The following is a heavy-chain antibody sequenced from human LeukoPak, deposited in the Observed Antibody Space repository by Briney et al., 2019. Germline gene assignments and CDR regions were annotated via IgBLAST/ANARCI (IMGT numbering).Heavy chain of an antibody. CDR2: IYYSGST. J-gene: IGHJ5*02. V-gene: IGHV4-39*01. CDR1: GGSISSSRYY. D-gene: IGHD6-13*01. CDR3: ARLIAAVTGWFDP. Sequence: SEPLSLTCTVSGGSISSSRYYWGWIRQPPGKGLEWIGSIYYSGSTYYNPSLKSRVTISIDTSKNQFSLKLSSVTAADTAVYYCARLIAAVTGWFDPWGQGTLVTVSS.